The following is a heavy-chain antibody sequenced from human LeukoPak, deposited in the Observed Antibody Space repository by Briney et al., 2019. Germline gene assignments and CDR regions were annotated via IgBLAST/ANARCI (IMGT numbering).Heavy chain of an antibody. D-gene: IGHD6-19*01. CDR2: IYSDDTT. V-gene: IGHV3-53*01. Sequence: HPGGSLRLSCAISGSPVTANCMSWVRQAPGKGLEWVSIIYSDDTTYFADSVKGRFTLSKDNSKNTVYLQMNSLRVEDTAMYYCSITSAWYQRYWGQGTLVTVSS. J-gene: IGHJ4*02. CDR3: SITSAWYQRY. CDR1: GSPVTANC.